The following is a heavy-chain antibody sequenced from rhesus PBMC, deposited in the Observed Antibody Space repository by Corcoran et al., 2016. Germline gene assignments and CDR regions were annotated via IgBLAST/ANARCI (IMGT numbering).Heavy chain of an antibody. Sequence: EVQLVESGGGLVQPGGSLRLSCAASGLTFSDYYMSWVRQAPGKGLEWVSSISIASSYIYYADSGKGRFTISRDNAKNSLSLQMNSLKTEDTAVYYCTSGADGSWDAFDFWGQGLRVTVSS. CDR1: GLTFSDYY. D-gene: IGHD6-25*01. J-gene: IGHJ3*01. V-gene: IGHV3S16*01. CDR3: TSGADGSWDAFDF. CDR2: ISIASSYI.